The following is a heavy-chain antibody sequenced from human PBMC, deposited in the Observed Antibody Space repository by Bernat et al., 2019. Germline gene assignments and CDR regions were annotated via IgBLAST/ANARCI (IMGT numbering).Heavy chain of an antibody. J-gene: IGHJ6*02. D-gene: IGHD5-18*01. CDR3: AKDSAIQLWPSPTYYYYGMDV. Sequence: QVQLVESGGGVVQPGRSLRLSCAASGFTFSSFAMHWVRQPPGMGLEWVAVISYDGSNKYYADSVKGRFTISRDNSKNTLYLQMNSLRAEDTAVYYCAKDSAIQLWPSPTYYYYGMDVWGQGTTVTVSS. CDR1: GFTFSSFA. V-gene: IGHV3-30*04. CDR2: ISYDGSNK.